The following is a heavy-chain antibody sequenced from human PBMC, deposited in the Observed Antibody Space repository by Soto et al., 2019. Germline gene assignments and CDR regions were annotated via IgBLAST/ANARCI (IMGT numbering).Heavy chain of an antibody. CDR1: GGSFSGYF. D-gene: IGHD3-16*01. CDR2: IDHSGNI. V-gene: IGHV4-34*01. Sequence: SETLCLTCAVYGGSFSGYFWSWIRQPPGKGPEWIGEIDHSGNINYNPSLKSRATISVDTSKNQFSLKQNSVTAADTAVYYCSRGRDAYKMGNYWGQGTLVTVSS. J-gene: IGHJ4*02. CDR3: SRGRDAYKMGNY.